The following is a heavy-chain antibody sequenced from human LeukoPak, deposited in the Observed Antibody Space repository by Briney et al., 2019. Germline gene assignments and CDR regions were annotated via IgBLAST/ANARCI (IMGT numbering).Heavy chain of an antibody. J-gene: IGHJ4*02. D-gene: IGHD5-18*01. CDR3: AKDRKGYSYGYKYYFDY. V-gene: IGHV3-23*01. Sequence: GGSLRLSCAASGFTFSSYAMSWVRQAPGKGLEXXSAXXXSGGSTYYADSXKGRFTISRDNSKNTLYLQMNSLRAEDTAVYYCAKDRKGYSYGYKYYFDYWGQGTLVTVSS. CDR2: XXXSGGST. CDR1: GFTFSSYA.